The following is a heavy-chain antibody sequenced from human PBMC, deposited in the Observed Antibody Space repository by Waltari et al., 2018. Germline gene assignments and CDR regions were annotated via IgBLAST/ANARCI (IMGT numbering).Heavy chain of an antibody. CDR1: GFSFNNYW. CDR3: VTWGDLGNF. CDR2: IKQDGSEI. Sequence: EVQLVESGGGSVQPGGSLGLSCAGSGFSFNNYWMSWLRQAPGKGLEWVAHIKQDGSEIYYVDSVKGRFSISRDNAKKSLYLQMNSLRGDDTAVFYCVTWGDLGNFWGQGTLVTVSA. J-gene: IGHJ4*02. D-gene: IGHD7-27*01. V-gene: IGHV3-7*01.